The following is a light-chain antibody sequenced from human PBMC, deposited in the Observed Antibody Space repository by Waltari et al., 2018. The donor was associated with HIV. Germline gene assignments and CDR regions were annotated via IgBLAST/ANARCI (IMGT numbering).Light chain of an antibody. Sequence: DIQMTECPSSLSAAVGDRVVVTCRANQTISKYLSRYQHKPGQAPNRLISSASNLPGGVPSRFGGSGSRTDFALTITSLQPEDFALYYCQQTYSAPLTVGQGT. CDR3: QQTYSAPLT. CDR1: QTISKY. J-gene: IGKJ5*01. CDR2: SAS. V-gene: IGKV1-39*01.